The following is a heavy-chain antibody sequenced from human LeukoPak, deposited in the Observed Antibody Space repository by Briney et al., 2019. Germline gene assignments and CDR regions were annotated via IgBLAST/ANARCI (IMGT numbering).Heavy chain of an antibody. J-gene: IGHJ4*02. CDR1: GFTFSSYA. V-gene: IGHV3-23*01. D-gene: IGHD6-19*01. CDR2: TSGSGGST. CDR3: AKDREWLARSGYFDY. Sequence: GGSLRLSCAASGFTFSSYAMSWVRQAPGKGLEWVSATSGSGGSTYYADSVKGRFTISRDNSKNTLYLQMNSLRAEDTAVYYCAKDREWLARSGYFDYWGQGTLVTVSS.